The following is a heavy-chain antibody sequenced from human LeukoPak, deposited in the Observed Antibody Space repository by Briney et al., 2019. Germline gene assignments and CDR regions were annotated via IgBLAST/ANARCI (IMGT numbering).Heavy chain of an antibody. J-gene: IGHJ6*02. CDR2: ISSSSSYI. Sequence: GGSLRLSCAASGFTFSSYSMNWVRQAPGKGLEWVSSISSSSSYIYYADSVKGRFTISSDNAKNSLYLQMNSLRAEDTAVYYCARRGPAPYYYYGMDVWGQGTTVTVSS. CDR3: ARRGPAPYYYYGMDV. V-gene: IGHV3-21*01. CDR1: GFTFSSYS.